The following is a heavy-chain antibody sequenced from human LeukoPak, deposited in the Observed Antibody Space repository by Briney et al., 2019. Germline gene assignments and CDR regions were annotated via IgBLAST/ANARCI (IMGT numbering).Heavy chain of an antibody. CDR2: FNPNSGDT. CDR1: GGTFSSYA. J-gene: IGHJ4*02. V-gene: IGHV1-2*02. D-gene: IGHD4-17*01. CDR3: ARGGYGDYLLTCLDH. Sequence: GASVKASDTPSGGTFSSYAISWVRQAPGQGLEWMGWFNPNSGDTHYAQKFQDRVTMTGDTSISTAYMELSRLRSDDTAVYYCARGGYGDYLLTCLDHWRQGILVTVSS.